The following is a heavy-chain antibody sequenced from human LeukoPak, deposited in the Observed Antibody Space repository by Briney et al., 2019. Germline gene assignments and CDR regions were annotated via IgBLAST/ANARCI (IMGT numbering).Heavy chain of an antibody. D-gene: IGHD2-21*01. V-gene: IGHV3-7*04. J-gene: IGHJ4*02. Sequence: GGSLILSCAASGFTFSNYWMCWVRQALGEGLEWVANINQDGSEKSYVDSVEGRFTISRDNAKKSLYLHVNSLRAEDTAVYYCARDIYGGHGYWGQGTLLTVSS. CDR3: ARDIYGGHGY. CDR2: INQDGSEK. CDR1: GFTFSNYW.